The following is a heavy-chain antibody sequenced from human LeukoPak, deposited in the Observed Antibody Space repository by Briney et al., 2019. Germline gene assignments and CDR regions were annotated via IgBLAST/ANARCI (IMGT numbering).Heavy chain of an antibody. D-gene: IGHD6-13*01. CDR1: GYNFINYD. Sequence: VASVTVSCQTSGYNFINYDINWVRQATGQGLEWVGWVNPDSGNTVYAQKFQGRITMTRNTSKSTAYMELGTLRSEDTAVYYCARMVITATGIKFDHWGQGTLVTVSS. CDR2: VNPDSGNT. CDR3: ARMVITATGIKFDH. J-gene: IGHJ5*02. V-gene: IGHV1-8*01.